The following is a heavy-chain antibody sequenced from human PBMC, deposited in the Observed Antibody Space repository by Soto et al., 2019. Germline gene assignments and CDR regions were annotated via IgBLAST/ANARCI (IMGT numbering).Heavy chain of an antibody. CDR2: INHSGST. J-gene: IGHJ4*02. CDR1: GGSFSGYY. V-gene: IGHV4-34*01. CDR3: TRDKITGLFDY. Sequence: SETLSLTCAVYGGSFSGYYWTWIRQPPGTGLEWIGEINHSGSTNYNPSLKSRVTISVDTSKNQFSLKLTSVTAADTAVYYCTRDKITGLFDYWGQGTLVTVSS. D-gene: IGHD2-8*02.